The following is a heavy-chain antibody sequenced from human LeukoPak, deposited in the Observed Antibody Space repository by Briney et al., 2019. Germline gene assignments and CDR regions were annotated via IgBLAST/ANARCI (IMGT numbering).Heavy chain of an antibody. CDR1: GFIFSTYV. CDR3: AKQAFGDYLYYFDH. V-gene: IGHV3-23*01. J-gene: IGHJ4*02. Sequence: GGSLRLSCAASGFIFSTYVMTWVRQVPGKGLEWVSSINTSGGRTHYADSVKGRFTISRDNSKNTLYLQMSGLRVEDTAVYYCAKQAFGDYLYYFDHWGQGTLVTVSS. D-gene: IGHD4-17*01. CDR2: INTSGGRT.